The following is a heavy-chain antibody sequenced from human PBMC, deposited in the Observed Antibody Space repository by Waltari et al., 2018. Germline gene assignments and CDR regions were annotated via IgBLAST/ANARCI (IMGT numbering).Heavy chain of an antibody. CDR2: IYYSGST. CDR3: AREPTVPSYYYYGMDV. CDR1: GGSISSGDYY. V-gene: IGHV4-30-4*08. D-gene: IGHD4-4*01. J-gene: IGHJ6*02. Sequence: QVQLQESGPGLVKPSQTLSLTCTVSGGSISSGDYYWSWIRQPPGKGLEWIGYIYYSGSTYYNPSLKSRVTISVDTSKNQFSLKLSSVTAADTAVYYCAREPTVPSYYYYGMDVWGQGTTVTVSS.